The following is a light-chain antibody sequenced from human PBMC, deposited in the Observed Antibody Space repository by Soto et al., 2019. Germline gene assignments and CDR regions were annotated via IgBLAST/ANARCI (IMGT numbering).Light chain of an antibody. CDR3: MQSTYLPLT. CDR1: QRLLHTDGKDH. CDR2: EVS. J-gene: IGKJ4*01. Sequence: VLSQTPLSLSVTPGQPASISCRSNQRLLHTDGKDHLYWFLQKPGQPPQLLIYEVSNRFSGVTERFSGSGSGTDFTLKISRLEAEDVGVYYCMQSTYLPLTFGGGTKVEIK. V-gene: IGKV2D-29*01.